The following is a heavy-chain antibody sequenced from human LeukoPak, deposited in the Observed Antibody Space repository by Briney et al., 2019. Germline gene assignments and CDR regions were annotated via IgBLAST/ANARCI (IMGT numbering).Heavy chain of an antibody. CDR2: IYYTGTT. CDR3: ARGHGDFGVVIYFDY. CDR1: GIPIDVGY. Sequence: PSETLSLTCDVSGIPIDVGYWSWFRQPPGKGLQWIGQIYYTGTTNYNPSLKSRVTISVDTSKNQFSLKLSSVTAADTAVYYCARGHGDFGVVIYFDYWGQGTLVTVSS. V-gene: IGHV4-34*01. J-gene: IGHJ4*02. D-gene: IGHD3-3*01.